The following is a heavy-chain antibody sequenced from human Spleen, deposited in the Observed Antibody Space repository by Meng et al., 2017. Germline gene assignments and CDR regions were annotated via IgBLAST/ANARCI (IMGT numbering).Heavy chain of an antibody. Sequence: QVQLQESGPGLGKPLQTLSLTCTVSGGSISSGGYYWSWIRQHPGKGLEWIGYIYYSGSTYYNPSLKSRVTISVDTSKNQFSLKLSSVTAADTAVYYCARDRTYYYGSGDWYFDLWGRGTLVTVSS. V-gene: IGHV4-31*03. CDR3: ARDRTYYYGSGDWYFDL. J-gene: IGHJ2*01. D-gene: IGHD3-10*01. CDR1: GGSISSGGYY. CDR2: IYYSGST.